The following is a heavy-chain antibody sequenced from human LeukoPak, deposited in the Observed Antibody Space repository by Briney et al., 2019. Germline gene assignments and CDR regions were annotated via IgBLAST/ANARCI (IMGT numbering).Heavy chain of an antibody. CDR3: AKDPNSSVYRYYFYGMDV. V-gene: IGHV3-53*01. CDR1: GSTFSSNY. Sequence: GGSLGLSCPASGSTFSSNYMSWVRQAPGRGLEWVPVIYSGGSTYYADSVKGRFTISRDNSKNTLYLQMNSLRAEDTAVYYCAKDPNSSVYRYYFYGMDVWGQGTTVTVSS. CDR2: IYSGGST. D-gene: IGHD3-22*01. J-gene: IGHJ6*02.